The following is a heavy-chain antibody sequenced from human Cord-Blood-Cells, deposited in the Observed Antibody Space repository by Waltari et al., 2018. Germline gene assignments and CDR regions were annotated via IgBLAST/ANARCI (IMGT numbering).Heavy chain of an antibody. CDR3: ARVAMTTVTTGVLDY. CDR2: IYRSGST. Sequence: QVQLQESGPGLVKPSGTLSLTCAVSGGSISSSNWWSWVRQPPGKGLEWIGKIYRSGSTNYNPSLKSRVTISVDKSQHQFSLKLSSVTAADTAVYYCARVAMTTVTTGVLDYWGQGTLVTVSS. J-gene: IGHJ4*02. D-gene: IGHD4-17*01. V-gene: IGHV4-4*02. CDR1: GGSISSSNW.